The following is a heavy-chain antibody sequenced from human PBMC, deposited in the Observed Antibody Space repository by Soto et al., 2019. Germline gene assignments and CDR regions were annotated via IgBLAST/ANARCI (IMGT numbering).Heavy chain of an antibody. V-gene: IGHV4-31*03. J-gene: IGHJ4*02. CDR3: ARGSTLYNSGWPNFDY. D-gene: IGHD6-19*01. Sequence: SETLSLTCTVSGGSISSGGYYWSWIRQHPGKGLEWIGYIYYSGSTYYNPSLKSRVTISVDTSKNQFSLKLSSVTAADTAVYYCARGSTLYNSGWPNFDYLGQGTLVTVSS. CDR1: GGSISSGGYY. CDR2: IYYSGST.